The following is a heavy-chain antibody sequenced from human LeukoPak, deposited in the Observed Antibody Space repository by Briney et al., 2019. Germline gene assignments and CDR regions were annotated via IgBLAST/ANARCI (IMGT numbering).Heavy chain of an antibody. V-gene: IGHV4-31*03. CDR3: ARSPEYYFDY. D-gene: IGHD1-14*01. Sequence: SQTLSLTCTVSGCSISSGGYYWSWIRQHPGNGLEWIGYIYYSGSTYYNPSLRSRVTISVDTSETQFSLKLTSVTAADTAVYSCARSPEYYFDYWGQGTLVTVSS. CDR1: GCSISSGGYY. J-gene: IGHJ4*02. CDR2: IYYSGST.